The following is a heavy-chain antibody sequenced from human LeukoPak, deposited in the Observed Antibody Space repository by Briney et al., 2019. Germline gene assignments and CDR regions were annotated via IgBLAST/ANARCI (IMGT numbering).Heavy chain of an antibody. CDR1: GFTFSNYW. V-gene: IGHV3-7*04. CDR2: IKEDGSDK. Sequence: PGGSLRLSCAASGFTFSNYWVSWVRQAPGKGLEWVANIKEDGSDKNYVDSVRCRFTISRDNAKNARYLQMNSLRAEDTAVYYCGREIPGGTTSLDCWGQGTVVTVSS. J-gene: IGHJ4*02. CDR3: GREIPGGTTSLDC. D-gene: IGHD1-7*01.